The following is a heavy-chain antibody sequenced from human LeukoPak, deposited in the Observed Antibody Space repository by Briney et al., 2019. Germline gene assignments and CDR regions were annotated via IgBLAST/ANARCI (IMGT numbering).Heavy chain of an antibody. Sequence: ASXXVSCKASGYTFIGYYMHWVRQAPGQGLEWVGRINANSGGTNYAQKFQGRVTMTRDTSISTAYMEMSRLRSDDTAVYYCARADCSSTSCLNAFDIWGQGTMVTVSS. CDR2: INANSGGT. J-gene: IGHJ3*02. CDR3: ARADCSSTSCLNAFDI. CDR1: GYTFIGYY. V-gene: IGHV1-2*06. D-gene: IGHD2-2*01.